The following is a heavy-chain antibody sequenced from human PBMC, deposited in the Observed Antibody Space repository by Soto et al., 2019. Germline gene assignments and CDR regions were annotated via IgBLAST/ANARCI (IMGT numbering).Heavy chain of an antibody. CDR3: ASSLLVGYGLEGASA. CDR1: GYTFTSYG. Sequence: QVQLVQSGAEVKKPGASVKVSCKASGYTFTSYGISWVRQAPGQGLEWMGWISAYNGNTNYAQKLQGRVTMTTDTSRTTAYMVVRSLRSDDTAVYYCASSLLVGYGLEGASAWAQGTLVTVSS. D-gene: IGHD5-18*01. CDR2: ISAYNGNT. V-gene: IGHV1-18*01. J-gene: IGHJ4*02.